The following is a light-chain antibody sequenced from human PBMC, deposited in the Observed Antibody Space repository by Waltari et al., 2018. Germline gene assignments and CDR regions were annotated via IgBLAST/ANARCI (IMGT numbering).Light chain of an antibody. CDR3: QSYDSSLSAV. V-gene: IGLV1-40*01. Sequence: QSVLTQPPSVSGAPGQSITISCAGTSSNIGAGFDVHWYQQLPGAAPKLLVYAYVNRPSGVPDRFYGSKSSTSGSLAINGLQTEDEAVYYCQSYDSSLSAVFGGGTKVTVL. CDR1: SSNIGAGFD. J-gene: IGLJ3*02. CDR2: AYV.